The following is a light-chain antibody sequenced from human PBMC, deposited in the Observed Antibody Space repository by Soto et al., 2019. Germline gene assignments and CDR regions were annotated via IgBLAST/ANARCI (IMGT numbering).Light chain of an antibody. V-gene: IGKV3-11*01. CDR1: QSIATS. CDR3: QQRSNWPLT. CDR2: DAS. Sequence: EIVLTQSPATLSLSPGERAILSCRASQSIATSLAWYQQKPGQAPRLLIYDASNRATGIPARFSGSGSGTDFTLTISSLEPEDFAVYYCQQRSNWPLTFGGGTKVDIK. J-gene: IGKJ4*01.